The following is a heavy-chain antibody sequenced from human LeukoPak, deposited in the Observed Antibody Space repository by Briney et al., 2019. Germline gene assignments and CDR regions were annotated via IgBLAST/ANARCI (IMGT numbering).Heavy chain of an antibody. D-gene: IGHD3-16*01. CDR3: ARFGLIAPYYYYFMDV. Sequence: GGSLRLSCAASGFTFSSSEMNWVRQAPGKGLEWVSYISSSGSTIYYADSVKGRFTISRDNAKNSLYLQMNSLRAEDTAVYYCARFGLIAPYYYYFMDVWGKGTTVTVSS. CDR2: ISSSGSTI. CDR1: GFTFSSSE. J-gene: IGHJ6*03. V-gene: IGHV3-48*03.